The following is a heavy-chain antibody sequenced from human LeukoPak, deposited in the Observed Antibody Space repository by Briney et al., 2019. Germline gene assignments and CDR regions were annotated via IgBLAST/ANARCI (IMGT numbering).Heavy chain of an antibody. J-gene: IGHJ4*02. Sequence: GGSLRLSCAASGFTLSSYCISGVREAPRKGLEWVTNIKQDGSEKYYVDSVKGRFTISRDNAKNSLYLQMNSLRAEDTAGYYCARCGYSSYFDYWGQGTLVTVSS. D-gene: IGHD4-11*01. CDR2: IKQDGSEK. CDR3: ARCGYSSYFDY. CDR1: GFTLSSYC. V-gene: IGHV3-7*01.